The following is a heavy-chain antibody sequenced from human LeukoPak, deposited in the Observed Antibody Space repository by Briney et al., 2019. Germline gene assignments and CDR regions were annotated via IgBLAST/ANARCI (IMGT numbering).Heavy chain of an antibody. CDR3: ARAKTGVSDAFDI. Sequence: ASVKVSCKASGYTFTNYYIHWVRQAPGQGLEWMGLINPSGGSTSYAQKFQGRVTMTRDTSTSTVYMELSSLRSEDTAVYYCARAKTGVSDAFDIWGQGTTVTVSS. D-gene: IGHD7-27*01. V-gene: IGHV1-46*01. J-gene: IGHJ3*02. CDR1: GYTFTNYY. CDR2: INPSGGST.